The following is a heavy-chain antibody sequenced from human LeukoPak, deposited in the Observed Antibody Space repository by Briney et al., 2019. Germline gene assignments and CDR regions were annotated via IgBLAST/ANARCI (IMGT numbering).Heavy chain of an antibody. CDR2: IYHSGST. V-gene: IGHV4-30-2*01. Sequence: SETLSLTCTVSGVSISSGGYYWSWIRQPPGKGLEWIGYIYHSGSTYYNPSLKSRVTISVDRSKNQFSLKLSSVTAADTAVYYCARGPTEGAIDHWGQGTLVTVSS. CDR3: ARGPTEGAIDH. J-gene: IGHJ4*02. CDR1: GVSISSGGYY. D-gene: IGHD4-11*01.